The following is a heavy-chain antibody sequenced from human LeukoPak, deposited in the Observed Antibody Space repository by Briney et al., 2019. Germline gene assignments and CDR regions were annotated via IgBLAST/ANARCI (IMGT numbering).Heavy chain of an antibody. CDR3: ARSYGDYGNYYYYMDV. V-gene: IGHV1-2*06. CDR1: GYTFTGYY. D-gene: IGHD4-17*01. J-gene: IGHJ6*03. CDR2: INPNSGGT. Sequence: ASVKVSCKASGYTFTGYYMHWVRQAPGQGLEWMGRINPNSGGTNYAQKFQGRVTMTRDTSISTAYMELSRLRSDDTAVCYCARSYGDYGNYYYYMDVWGKGTTVTVSS.